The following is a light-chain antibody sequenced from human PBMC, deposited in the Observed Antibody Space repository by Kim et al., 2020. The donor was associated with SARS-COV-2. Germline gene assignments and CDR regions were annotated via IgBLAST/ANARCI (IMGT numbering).Light chain of an antibody. V-gene: IGLV1-44*01. J-gene: IGLJ1*01. CDR3: AAWDDSLNGYV. CDR2: SNN. CDR1: TAHIGRNT. Sequence: QRVTISCSGSTAHIGRNTVNWYQQLPGTAPKLLIYSNNQRPSGVPDRFSGSKSGTSASLAISGLQSEDEADYYCAAWDDSLNGYVFGTGTKVTVL.